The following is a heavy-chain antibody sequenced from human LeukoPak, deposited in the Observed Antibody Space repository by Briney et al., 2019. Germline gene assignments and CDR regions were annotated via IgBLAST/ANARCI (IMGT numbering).Heavy chain of an antibody. D-gene: IGHD1-26*01. CDR1: GFTFSSYA. V-gene: IGHV3-64D*06. CDR3: ARRSSGSPPYYFGY. CDR2: ISSNGGST. J-gene: IGHJ4*02. Sequence: PGGSLRLSCSASGFTFSSYAMHWVRQAPGKGLEYVSAISSNGGSTYYADSVKGRFTIPRDNSKNTLYLQMSSLRAEDTAVYYCARRSSGSPPYYFGYWGQGTLVTVSS.